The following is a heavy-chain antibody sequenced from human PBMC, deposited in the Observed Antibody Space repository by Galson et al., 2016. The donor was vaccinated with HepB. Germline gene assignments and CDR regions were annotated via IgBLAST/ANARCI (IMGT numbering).Heavy chain of an antibody. CDR2: ISYDGNKI. J-gene: IGHJ1*01. CDR3: ATDRRSIFGAVTEYFQH. V-gene: IGHV3-30-3*01. CDR1: GFAFSNYA. Sequence: SLRLSCAASGFAFSNYAMHWVRQAPGKGLEWVAVISYDGNKIYYADSVKGRFTLSRDNSKNTLYLQMNSLRDEDTAVYYCATDRRSIFGAVTEYFQHWGQGTLVTVSS. D-gene: IGHD3-3*01.